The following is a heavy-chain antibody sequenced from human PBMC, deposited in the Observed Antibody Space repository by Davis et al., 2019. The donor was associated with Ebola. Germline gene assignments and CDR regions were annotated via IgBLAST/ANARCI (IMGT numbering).Heavy chain of an antibody. CDR3: TKDVRGFNRPVAC. Sequence: GESLKISCLASGFTFNNYAMHWVRQAPGKGLEWVSSIGGDSFGTGYAESVKGRFTISRDSSKNTLYLQMNNLRADDTAVYYWTKDVRGFNRPVACWGQGTLVTVSS. CDR1: GFTFNNYA. V-gene: IGHV3-23*01. J-gene: IGHJ4*02. CDR2: IGGDSFGT. D-gene: IGHD6-25*01.